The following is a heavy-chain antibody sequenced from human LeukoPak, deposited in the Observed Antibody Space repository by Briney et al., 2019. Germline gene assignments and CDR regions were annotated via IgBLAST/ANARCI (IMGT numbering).Heavy chain of an antibody. J-gene: IGHJ4*02. Sequence: GESLKISCQGSGYSFTNYWIVWVRQMPGQGLEYMGIIHPGDSNTKYSPSFEGQVIISVDKSISTAYLQWSSLKASDSAIYYCARRRGDTVAGPDYWGQGTLVTVSS. D-gene: IGHD6-19*01. CDR1: GYSFTNYW. CDR2: IHPGDSNT. CDR3: ARRRGDTVAGPDY. V-gene: IGHV5-51*01.